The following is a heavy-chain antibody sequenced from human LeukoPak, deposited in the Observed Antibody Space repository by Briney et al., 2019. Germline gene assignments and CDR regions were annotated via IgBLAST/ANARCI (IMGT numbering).Heavy chain of an antibody. D-gene: IGHD3-10*01. Sequence: PSETLSLTCTVSGGSISSYYWSWIRQPPGKGLEWIGEINHSGSTNYNPSLKSRVTISVDTSKNQFSLKLSSVTAADTAVYYCARGNMVRGVMDYWGQGTLVTVSS. V-gene: IGHV4-34*01. J-gene: IGHJ4*02. CDR3: ARGNMVRGVMDY. CDR2: INHSGST. CDR1: GGSISSYY.